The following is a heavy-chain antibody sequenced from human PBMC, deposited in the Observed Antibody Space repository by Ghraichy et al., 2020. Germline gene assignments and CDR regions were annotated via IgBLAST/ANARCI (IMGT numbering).Heavy chain of an antibody. CDR2: IGARGAYT. Sequence: GGSLRLSCAASGFAFANYAVTWVRQAPGKGLEWVSSIGARGAYTYYADSVQGRFTISRDDSTDTLYLQMNSLGAEDTAIYYCAKDRSSTTSWYDFDSWGHGTLVTVSS. CDR3: AKDRSSTTSWYDFDS. CDR1: GFAFANYA. D-gene: IGHD6-13*01. J-gene: IGHJ4*01. V-gene: IGHV3-23*01.